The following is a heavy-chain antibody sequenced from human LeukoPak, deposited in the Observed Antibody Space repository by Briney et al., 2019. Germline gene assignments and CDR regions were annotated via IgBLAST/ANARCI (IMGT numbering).Heavy chain of an antibody. CDR1: GGSISSGGYY. J-gene: IGHJ4*02. CDR3: ARLRGGQLAFDY. CDR2: IYYSGST. Sequence: SRTLSLTCTVSGGSISSGGYYWSWIRQHPGKGLEWIGYIYYSGSTYYNPSLKSRVTISVDTSKNQFSLKLSSVTAADTAVYYCARLRGGQLAFDYWGQGTLVTVSS. D-gene: IGHD6-6*01. V-gene: IGHV4-31*03.